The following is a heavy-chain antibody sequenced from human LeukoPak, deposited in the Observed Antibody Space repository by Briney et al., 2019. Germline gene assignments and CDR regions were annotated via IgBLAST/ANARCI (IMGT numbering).Heavy chain of an antibody. J-gene: IGHJ4*02. CDR1: GGSVSSGSYY. V-gene: IGHV4-61*01. CDR3: ARDVPLRGYSGSIFDY. Sequence: PSETLSLTCTVSGGSVSSGSYYWSWIRQPPGKGLEWIGYIHYSGSTNYNPSLKSRVTISVDTSKNQFSLKLSSVTAADTAVYYCARDVPLRGYSGSIFDYWGQGTLVTVSS. D-gene: IGHD5-12*01. CDR2: IHYSGST.